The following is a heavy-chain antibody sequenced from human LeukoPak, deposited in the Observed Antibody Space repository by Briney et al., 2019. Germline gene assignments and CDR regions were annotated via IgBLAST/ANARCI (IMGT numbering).Heavy chain of an antibody. D-gene: IGHD3-10*01. CDR1: GSTFSSYA. CDR2: IIPIFGTA. CDR3: ARAPSGVRGNKHYYFDY. J-gene: IGHJ4*02. V-gene: IGHV1-69*13. Sequence: SVKVSCKASGSTFSSYAISWVRQAPGQGLEWMGGIIPIFGTANYAQKFQGRVTITADESTSTAYMELSSLRSEDTAVYYCARAPSGVRGNKHYYFDYWGQGTLVTVSS.